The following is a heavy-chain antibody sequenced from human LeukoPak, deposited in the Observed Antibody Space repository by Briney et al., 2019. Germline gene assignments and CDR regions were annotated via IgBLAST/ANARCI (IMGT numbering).Heavy chain of an antibody. D-gene: IGHD3-9*01. CDR2: IIPIFGTA. J-gene: IGHJ6*04. CDR1: GGTFSSYA. CDR3: ASVYYDILTGYYPPDYYYGMDV. V-gene: IGHV1-69*13. Sequence: SVRVSCKASGGTFSSYAISWVRQAPGQGLEWMGGIIPIFGTANYAQKFQGRVTITADESTSTAYMELSSLRSEDTAVYYCASVYYDILTGYYPPDYYYGMDVWGKGTTVTVSS.